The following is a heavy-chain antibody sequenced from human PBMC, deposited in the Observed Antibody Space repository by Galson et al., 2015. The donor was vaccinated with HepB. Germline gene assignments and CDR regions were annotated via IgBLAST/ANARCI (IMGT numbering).Heavy chain of an antibody. Sequence: SLRLSCAASGFTFSSYWMSWVRQAPGKGLEWVANIKQDGSEKYYVDSVKGRFTISRDNAKNSLYLQMNSLKAEDTAVYYCARDQARFLGWNDYWGQGTLVTVSS. D-gene: IGHD3-3*01. CDR1: GFTFSSYW. J-gene: IGHJ4*02. V-gene: IGHV3-7*01. CDR2: IKQDGSEK. CDR3: ARDQARFLGWNDY.